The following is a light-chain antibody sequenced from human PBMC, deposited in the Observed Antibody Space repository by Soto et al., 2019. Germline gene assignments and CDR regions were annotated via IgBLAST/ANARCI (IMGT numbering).Light chain of an antibody. CDR2: EVS. CDR3: SSYAGSNNQV. CDR1: SSDVGGYNS. V-gene: IGLV2-8*01. Sequence: QSALTQPPSASGSPGQSVTISCTGTSSDVGGYNSVSWYQQHPGKAPKLMIYEVSKRPSGVPDRFSGSKSGNTASLTVSGIQAEDEADYYCSSYAGSNNQVFGTGTKLTVL. J-gene: IGLJ1*01.